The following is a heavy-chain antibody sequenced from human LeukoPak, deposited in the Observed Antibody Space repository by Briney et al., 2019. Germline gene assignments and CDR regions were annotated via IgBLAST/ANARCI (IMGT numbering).Heavy chain of an antibody. Sequence: ASVKVSCKASGCTFTSYAMHWVRQAPGQRLEWMGWINAGNGNTKYSQKFQGRVTITRDTSASTAYMELSSLRSEDTAVYYCAIRTVAGTVLGYWGQGTLVTVSS. D-gene: IGHD6-19*01. J-gene: IGHJ4*02. CDR2: INAGNGNT. CDR1: GCTFTSYA. V-gene: IGHV1-3*01. CDR3: AIRTVAGTVLGY.